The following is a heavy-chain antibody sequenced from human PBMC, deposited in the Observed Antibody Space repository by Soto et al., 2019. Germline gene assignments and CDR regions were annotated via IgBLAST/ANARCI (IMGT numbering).Heavy chain of an antibody. CDR2: ISSSGSTI. V-gene: IGHV3-11*01. Sequence: GGSLRLSCAASGFTFSDYYMSWIRQAPGKGLEWVSYISSSGSTIYYADSVKGRFTISRDNAKNSLYLQMNSLRAEDTAVYYCARVYSGYDFEWFDPWGQGTLVTVSS. D-gene: IGHD5-12*01. CDR3: ARVYSGYDFEWFDP. CDR1: GFTFSDYY. J-gene: IGHJ5*02.